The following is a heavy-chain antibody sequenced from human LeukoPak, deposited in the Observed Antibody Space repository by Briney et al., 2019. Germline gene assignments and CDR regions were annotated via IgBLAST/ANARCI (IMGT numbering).Heavy chain of an antibody. J-gene: IGHJ4*02. V-gene: IGHV4-30-4*01. CDR2: IYYSGST. CDR1: GGSISSGDYY. D-gene: IGHD2-15*01. Sequence: SQTLSLTCTVSGGSISSGDYYWGWLRQPPGTGLEWIGYIYYSGSTYYNPSLKSRVTISVDTSKNQFSLKLSSVTAADTAVYYCAREAPLRYCSGGSCYSFDYWGQGTLVTVSS. CDR3: AREAPLRYCSGGSCYSFDY.